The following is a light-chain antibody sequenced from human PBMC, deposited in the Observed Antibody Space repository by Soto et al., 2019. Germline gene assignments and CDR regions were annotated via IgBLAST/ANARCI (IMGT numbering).Light chain of an antibody. J-gene: IGKJ1*01. CDR2: GAS. Sequence: EIVMTQSPATLSVSPGERATLSCRASQSVSSNLAWYQQKPGQAPRLLIYGASTRATGIPARFSGSGSGTEFTLTISSLQSEDFSGYYCQYCNNLPPWTFGQGTKVEIK. CDR3: QYCNNLPPWT. CDR1: QSVSSN. V-gene: IGKV3-15*01.